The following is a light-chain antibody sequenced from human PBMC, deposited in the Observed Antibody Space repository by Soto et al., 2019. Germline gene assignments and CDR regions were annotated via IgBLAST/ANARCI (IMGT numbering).Light chain of an antibody. J-gene: IGKJ4*01. CDR1: QSASSNY. CDR2: AAS. CDR3: QQYGRSPPLI. Sequence: IVLTQSPGTLSLSPGERATLSCRASQSASSNYLAWYQQKPGQAPRLLIYAASTRATGIPDRFSGSGSGTDFTLTIIRLEPEDFAVYYCQQYGRSPPLIFGGGTKVEIK. V-gene: IGKV3-20*01.